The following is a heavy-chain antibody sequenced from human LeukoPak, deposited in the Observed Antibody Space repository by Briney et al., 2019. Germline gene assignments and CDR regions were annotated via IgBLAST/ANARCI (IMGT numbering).Heavy chain of an antibody. V-gene: IGHV3-23*01. J-gene: IGHJ4*02. D-gene: IGHD2-21*02. Sequence: GGSLRLSCAASGFTFNNYAMSWVRQARGKGLEWVSGISATSTTINYADPVKGRFTISRDNSKNTLYLQMNNLRAEDTAVYYCAKRLGDPRAFDYWGQGTLVTVSS. CDR2: ISATSTTI. CDR3: AKRLGDPRAFDY. CDR1: GFTFNNYA.